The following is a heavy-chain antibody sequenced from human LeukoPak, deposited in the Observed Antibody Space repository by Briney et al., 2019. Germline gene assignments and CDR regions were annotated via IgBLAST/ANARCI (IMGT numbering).Heavy chain of an antibody. V-gene: IGHV1-2*02. CDR2: LNPNIGAT. Sequence: GASVKVSCKASGYTFTDYYLYWVRQAPGQGLECMGWLNPNIGATNYAQKFQGRVTMTRATSINTAYMELRSLSSDDTAVYYCARTRENSGYDYFGSWGQGTLVTVSS. CDR3: ARTRENSGYDYFGS. J-gene: IGHJ4*02. D-gene: IGHD5-12*01. CDR1: GYTFTDYY.